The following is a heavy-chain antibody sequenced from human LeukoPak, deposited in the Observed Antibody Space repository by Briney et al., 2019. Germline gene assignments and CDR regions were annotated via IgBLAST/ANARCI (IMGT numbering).Heavy chain of an antibody. Sequence: WASVKVSCKAPGFTFTSSAMQWVRQARGQRLEWIGWIVVGSGNTNYAQKFQERVTITRDMSTSTAYMELSSLRSEDTAVYYCAAVIANLVGWGQGTLVTVSS. CDR2: IVVGSGNT. D-gene: IGHD2-15*01. CDR1: GFTFTSSA. J-gene: IGHJ4*02. V-gene: IGHV1-58*02. CDR3: AAVIANLVG.